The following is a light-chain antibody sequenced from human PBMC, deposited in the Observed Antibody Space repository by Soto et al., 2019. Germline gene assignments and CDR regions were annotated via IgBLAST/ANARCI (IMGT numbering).Light chain of an antibody. V-gene: IGLV1-44*01. CDR1: SSNIGSNT. CDR3: ASWDDSLNGYVV. Sequence: QSVLTQPPSASGTPGQRVTISCSGNSSNIGSNTVNWYQQLPGTAPKLLIYSNNQRPSGVPDRFSGSKSGASASLAISGLQSGDESDYHCASWDDSLNGYVVFGGGTKLTVL. CDR2: SNN. J-gene: IGLJ2*01.